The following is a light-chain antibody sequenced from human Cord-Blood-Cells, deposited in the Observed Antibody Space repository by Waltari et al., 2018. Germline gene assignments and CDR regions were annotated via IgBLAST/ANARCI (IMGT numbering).Light chain of an antibody. J-gene: IGKJ1*01. Sequence: DIQMTQSPSSLSASVGDRVTITCRASQSISSYLNGYQQRPGKAPKRLIFAASSLQSGVPSRFSGSGSGTDFTLTISSLQPEDFATYDCQQSYSTPRTFGQGTKVEIK. CDR1: QSISSY. V-gene: IGKV1-39*01. CDR3: QQSYSTPRT. CDR2: AAS.